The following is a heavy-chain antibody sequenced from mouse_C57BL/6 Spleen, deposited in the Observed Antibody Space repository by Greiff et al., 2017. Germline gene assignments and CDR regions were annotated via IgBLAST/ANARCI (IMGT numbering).Heavy chain of an antibody. Sequence: EVQVVESGGGLVQPKGSLKLSCAASGFSFNTYAMNWVRQAPGKGLEWVARIRSKSNNYATYYADSVKDRFTISRDDSESMLYLQMNNLKTEDTAMYYCVSPYDYDGAWFAYWGQGTLVTVSA. CDR1: GFSFNTYA. CDR3: VSPYDYDGAWFAY. CDR2: IRSKSNNYAT. J-gene: IGHJ3*01. D-gene: IGHD2-4*01. V-gene: IGHV10-1*01.